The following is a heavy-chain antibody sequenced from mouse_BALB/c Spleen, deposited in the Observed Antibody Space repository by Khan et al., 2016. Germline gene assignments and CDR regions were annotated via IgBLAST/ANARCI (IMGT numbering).Heavy chain of an antibody. CDR2: ISSGGGST. CDR3: ARRYWCYAMDY. J-gene: IGHJ4*01. D-gene: IGHD2-12*01. V-gene: IGHV5-12-1*01. CDR1: GFAFSSYD. Sequence: EVQLQESGGGLVKPGGSLKLSCAASGFAFSSYDMSWVRQTPEKRLEWVAYISSGGGSTYYPDTVKGRFTISRDNAKNTLYLQMSSLKSEDTAMYYCARRYWCYAMDYWGQGTSVTVSS.